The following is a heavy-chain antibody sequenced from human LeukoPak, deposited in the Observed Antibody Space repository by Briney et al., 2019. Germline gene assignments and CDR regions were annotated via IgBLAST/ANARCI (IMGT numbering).Heavy chain of an antibody. Sequence: GGSLRLSCAASGFTFSSYAMSWVRQAPGKGLEWVSGISGSGGSTYYPDSVKGRLTISRDNSKNTLYLQMNSLRAEDTAVYYCAKDQMAVRAAAVPGLYGMDVWGQGTTVTVSS. CDR2: ISGSGGST. CDR1: GFTFSSYA. V-gene: IGHV3-23*01. D-gene: IGHD6-13*01. CDR3: AKDQMAVRAAAVPGLYGMDV. J-gene: IGHJ6*02.